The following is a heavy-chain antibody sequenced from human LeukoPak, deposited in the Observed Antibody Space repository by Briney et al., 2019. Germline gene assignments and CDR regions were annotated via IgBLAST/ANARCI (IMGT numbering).Heavy chain of an antibody. CDR2: ISPYNGNT. CDR1: GYTFINYG. Sequence: ASVKVSCKASGYTFINYGISWVRQAPGQGLEWVGWISPYNGNTNYTQKLQGRVTMTTDTSTTTAYMELRSLTSDDTAVYFCARDCGSGTCYFYPWGQGTLVTVSS. D-gene: IGHD2-15*01. J-gene: IGHJ5*02. V-gene: IGHV1-18*01. CDR3: ARDCGSGTCYFYP.